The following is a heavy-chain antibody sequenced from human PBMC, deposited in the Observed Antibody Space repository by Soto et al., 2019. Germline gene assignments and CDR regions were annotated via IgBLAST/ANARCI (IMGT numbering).Heavy chain of an antibody. CDR1: GFTFTIYS. CDR3: AKHDFWNIHNNGIDS. D-gene: IGHD3-3*01. V-gene: IGHV3-23*01. Sequence: PGLSXRLSCSSSGFTFTIYSISLLGHAPGKGLECVSGISGSCGDTKSADSVDGRFTISRYNFKNMLYLQMNSLRAEDTAVYYCAKHDFWNIHNNGIDSWGQGTLVTVSS. CDR2: ISGSCGDT. J-gene: IGHJ4*02.